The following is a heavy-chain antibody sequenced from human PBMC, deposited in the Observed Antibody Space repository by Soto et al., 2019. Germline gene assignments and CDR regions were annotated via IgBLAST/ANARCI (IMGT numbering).Heavy chain of an antibody. D-gene: IGHD3-22*01. V-gene: IGHV4-39*01. Sequence: PSETLSLTCTVSGGSISSSSYYWGWIRQPPGKGLEWIGSIYYSGSTYYNPSLKSRVTISVDTSKNQFSLKLSSVTAADTAVYYCARQVPYDSSPNWFDPWGQGTLVTVSS. J-gene: IGHJ5*02. CDR2: IYYSGST. CDR1: GGSISSSSYY. CDR3: ARQVPYDSSPNWFDP.